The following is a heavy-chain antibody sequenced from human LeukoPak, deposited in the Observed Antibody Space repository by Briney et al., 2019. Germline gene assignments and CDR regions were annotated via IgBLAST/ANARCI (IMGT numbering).Heavy chain of an antibody. D-gene: IGHD2-2*02. CDR3: ARDVGYCSSTSCYISWFDP. V-gene: IGHV4-34*01. J-gene: IGHJ5*02. Sequence: SETLSLTCAVYGGSFSGYYWSWIRQPPGKGLEWIGEINHSGSTNYNPSLKSRVTMSVDTSKNQFSLKLSSVTAADTAVYYCARDVGYCSSTSCYISWFDPWGQGTLVTVSS. CDR1: GGSFSGYY. CDR2: INHSGST.